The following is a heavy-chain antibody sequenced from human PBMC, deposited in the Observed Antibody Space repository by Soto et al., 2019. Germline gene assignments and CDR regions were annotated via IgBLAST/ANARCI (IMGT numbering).Heavy chain of an antibody. V-gene: IGHV4-30-2*01. D-gene: IGHD2-2*01. CDR3: GRVLPAANSYGMDV. CDR2: IYHSGST. Sequence: QLQLQESGSGLVKPSQTLSLTCAVSGGSISRGGYSWSWIRQPPGKGLEWIGYIYHSGSTYYNPSLTSRVTRSVDRSQNQFSLKLRSVTAADTAVYYCGRVLPAANSYGMDVWGQGTTVTVSS. J-gene: IGHJ6*02. CDR1: GGSISRGGYS.